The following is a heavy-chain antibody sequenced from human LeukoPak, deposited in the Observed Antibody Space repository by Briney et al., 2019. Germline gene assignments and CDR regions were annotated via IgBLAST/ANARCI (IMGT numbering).Heavy chain of an antibody. CDR1: GYTFTSYD. J-gene: IGHJ4*02. D-gene: IGHD3-3*01. V-gene: IGHV1-8*01. Sequence: ASVKVSCKASGYTFTSYDINWVRQATGQGLEWMGWMNPNSGNTGYAQKFQGRVTMTRSTSISTAYMELSSLRSEDTAVYYCARGPSRPYYDFWSGYYFNYWGQGTLVTVSS. CDR2: MNPNSGNT. CDR3: ARGPSRPYYDFWSGYYFNY.